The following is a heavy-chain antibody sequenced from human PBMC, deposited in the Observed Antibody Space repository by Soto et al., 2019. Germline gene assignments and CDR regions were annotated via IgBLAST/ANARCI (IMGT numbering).Heavy chain of an antibody. CDR1: GYSITNGYD. CDR3: ERVKLAGRGSFHD. D-gene: IGHD3-10*01. CDR2: IYHSGNT. Sequence: XGTLSLTCAVSGYSITNGYDWGWIRQPPGKGLEWIGSIYHSGNTYYNPSLKSRVTLSIDTSKNQFSLKLRSVTAADTAMYYCERVKLAGRGSFHDWGQGTLVTVSS. J-gene: IGHJ4*02. V-gene: IGHV4-38-2*01.